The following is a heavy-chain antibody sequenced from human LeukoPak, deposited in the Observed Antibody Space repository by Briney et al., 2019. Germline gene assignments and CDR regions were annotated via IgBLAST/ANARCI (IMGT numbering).Heavy chain of an antibody. CDR3: ARIMVYAIQNWFDP. V-gene: IGHV3-23*01. D-gene: IGHD2-8*01. CDR2: ISGSGGST. CDR1: GFTFSSYA. J-gene: IGHJ5*02. Sequence: GGSLRLSCAASGFTFSSYAMSWVRQAPGKGLEWVSAISGSGGSTYYADSVKGRFTISRGNSKNTLYLQMNSLRAEDTAVYYCARIMVYAIQNWFDPWGQGTLVTVSS.